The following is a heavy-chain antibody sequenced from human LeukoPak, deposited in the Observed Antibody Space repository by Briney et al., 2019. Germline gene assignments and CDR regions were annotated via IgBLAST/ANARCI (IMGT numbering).Heavy chain of an antibody. CDR3: ARRAAVTSGYPYYFDF. J-gene: IGHJ4*02. Sequence: KPGESLKISCKGSEYIFTNYWIGWVRQMPGKGLEWMGIISPGDSDTRNSPSCEGQVTISADKSLSTAYLQWGSLKASDTAMYYCARRAAVTSGYPYYFDFWGRGTLVTVSS. CDR2: ISPGDSDT. V-gene: IGHV5-51*01. D-gene: IGHD4-17*01. CDR1: EYIFTNYW.